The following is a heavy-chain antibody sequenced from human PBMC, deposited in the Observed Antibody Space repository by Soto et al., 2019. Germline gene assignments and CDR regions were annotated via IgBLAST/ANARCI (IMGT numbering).Heavy chain of an antibody. J-gene: IGHJ6*02. CDR2: ITGSSSYI. V-gene: IGHV3-21*06. D-gene: IGHD3-9*01. CDR3: ARLVASETGYGMDV. CDR1: GFIFSSHN. Sequence: DVQLVESGGGLVKPGGSLRLSCAASGFIFSSHNMNWVRQAPGTGLEWVSSITGSSSYIFYADSVKGRFTISRDNANNTVYLQGNSLRAEDTGVYYCARLVASETGYGMDVWGQGTTVTVSS.